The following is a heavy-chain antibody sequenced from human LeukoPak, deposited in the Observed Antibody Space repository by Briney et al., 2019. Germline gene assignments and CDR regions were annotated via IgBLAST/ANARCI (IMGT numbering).Heavy chain of an antibody. D-gene: IGHD6-19*01. CDR3: ARERHVGAVADL. Sequence: GGSLRLSCAASGFTFSSYALSWVRQAPGKGLEWVSSISGGGDITYYVDSVKGRFTISRDNAKNSLYLQMNSLRAEDTAVYYCARERHVGAVADLWGQGTLVTVSS. CDR1: GFTFSSYA. J-gene: IGHJ4*02. V-gene: IGHV3-23*01. CDR2: ISGGGDIT.